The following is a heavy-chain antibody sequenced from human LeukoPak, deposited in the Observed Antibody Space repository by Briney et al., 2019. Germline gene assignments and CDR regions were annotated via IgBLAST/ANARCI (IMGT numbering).Heavy chain of an antibody. CDR2: IKSRIDGGTT. CDR1: GFTFSNAW. J-gene: IGHJ4*02. V-gene: IGHV3-15*01. Sequence: GGSLRFSGVGSGFTFSNAWMTWVGQAPGRGLKWVVRIKSRIDGGTTEYAAPVKGRFTISRDDSKDRLFLQMNSLMTEDTALYYCAEGDGWIPNWGQGTLVPVSS. CDR3: AEGDGWIPN. D-gene: IGHD5-18*01.